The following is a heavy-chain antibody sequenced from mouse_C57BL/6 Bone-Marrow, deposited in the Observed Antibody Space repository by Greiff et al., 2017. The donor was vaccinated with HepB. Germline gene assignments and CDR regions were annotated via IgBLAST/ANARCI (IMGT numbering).Heavy chain of an antibody. D-gene: IGHD2-5*01. CDR3: AIAAYYSNFFAY. V-gene: IGHV1-64*01. CDR2: IHPNSGST. J-gene: IGHJ3*01. CDR1: GYTFTSYW. Sequence: QVQLQQPGAELVKPGASVKLSCKASGYTFTSYWMHWVKQRPGQGLEWIGMIHPNSGSTNYNEKFKSKATLTVDKSSSTAYMQLSSLTSEDSAVYYCAIAAYYSNFFAYWGQGTLVTVSA.